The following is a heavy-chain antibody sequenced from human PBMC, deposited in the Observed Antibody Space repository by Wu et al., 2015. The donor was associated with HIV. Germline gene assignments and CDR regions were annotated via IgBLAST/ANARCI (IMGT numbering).Heavy chain of an antibody. D-gene: IGHD1-26*01. CDR3: ATRIGGTMEVFNM. J-gene: IGHJ3*02. CDR1: EYIFSKNY. CDR2: INPSDFKV. Sequence: QVQLVQSGTEVKKAGASVKISCKASEYIFSKNYVHWVRQAPGQSLEWMGVINPSDFKVSYPQKFQGRVTMTKDTSTSTIYMELKSLSHDDTALYYCATRIGGTMEVFNMWGQGTLVTVSS. V-gene: IGHV1-46*03.